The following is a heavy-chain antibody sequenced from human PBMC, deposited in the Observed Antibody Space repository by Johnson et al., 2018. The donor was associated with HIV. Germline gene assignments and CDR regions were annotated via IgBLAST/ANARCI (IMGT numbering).Heavy chain of an antibody. D-gene: IGHD6-13*01. CDR1: GITVSSNY. CDR3: AKHNGLDSSWPFDAFDI. Sequence: VQLVESGGGLIQPGGSLRLSCAASGITVSSNYMSWVRQAPGKGLEWVSVIFSVGNAYYADSVKGRFTISRDNSKNTLYLQMNSLRAEDTAVYYCAKHNGLDSSWPFDAFDIWGQGTRVTVSS. CDR2: IFSVGNA. J-gene: IGHJ3*02. V-gene: IGHV3-53*01.